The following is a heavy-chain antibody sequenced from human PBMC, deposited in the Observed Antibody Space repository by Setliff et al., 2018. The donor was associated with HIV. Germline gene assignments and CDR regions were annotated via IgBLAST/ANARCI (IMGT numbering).Heavy chain of an antibody. D-gene: IGHD2-2*01. CDR3: ATRYCSSTSCYAYDAFDI. CDR1: GDSIRSGSYY. J-gene: IGHJ3*02. V-gene: IGHV4-61*02. CDR2: MYTSGGT. Sequence: PSETLSLTCTVSGDSIRSGSYYWSWIRQPAGKGLEWIGRMYTSGGTNYNPSLKSRVTIAVDTSKNQFSLKLSSVTAADTAVYYCATRYCSSTSCYAYDAFDIWGQGTMVTVSS.